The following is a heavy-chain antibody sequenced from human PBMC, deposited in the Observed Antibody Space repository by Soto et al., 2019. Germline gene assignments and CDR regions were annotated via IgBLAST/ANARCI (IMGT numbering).Heavy chain of an antibody. D-gene: IGHD3-16*01. CDR2: FNPDNQNT. CDR3: ARFKFGDGFDF. CDR1: GYRFTTYG. J-gene: IGHJ4*02. Sequence: ASVKVSCKVSGYRFTTYGINWVRQAPGQGLEWVGWFNPDNQNTNYAQKLQDRVSLTTDSSTNTAYMELRDLRSDDTDVYYCARFKFGDGFDFWGQGSLVTVSS. V-gene: IGHV1-18*01.